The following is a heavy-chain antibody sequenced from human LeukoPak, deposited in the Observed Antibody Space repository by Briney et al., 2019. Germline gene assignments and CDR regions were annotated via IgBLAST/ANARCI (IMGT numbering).Heavy chain of an antibody. CDR3: ARSWQKQCLVDAFDI. V-gene: IGHV1-3*01. D-gene: IGHD6-19*01. CDR2: INAGNGNT. Sequence: ASVKVSCKASGYTFTSYAMHWVRQAPGQRLEWMGWINAGNGNTKYSQKFQGRVTITRDTSASTAYMELSSLRSEDTAVYYCARSWQKQCLVDAFDIWGQGTMVTVSS. CDR1: GYTFTSYA. J-gene: IGHJ3*02.